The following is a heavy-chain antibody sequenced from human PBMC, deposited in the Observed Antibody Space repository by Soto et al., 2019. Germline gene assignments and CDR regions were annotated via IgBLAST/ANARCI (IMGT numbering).Heavy chain of an antibody. V-gene: IGHV5-10-1*01. J-gene: IGHJ6*04. CDR2: IDPSDSYT. CDR3: ARQGRDYYDSSGYLHGMDV. Sequence: PGESLKISCKGSGYSFTSYWISWVRQMPGKGLEWMGRIDPSDSYTNYSPSFQGHVTISADKSISTAYLQWSSLKASDTAMYYCARQGRDYYDSSGYLHGMDVWGKGTTVTVSS. D-gene: IGHD3-22*01. CDR1: GYSFTSYW.